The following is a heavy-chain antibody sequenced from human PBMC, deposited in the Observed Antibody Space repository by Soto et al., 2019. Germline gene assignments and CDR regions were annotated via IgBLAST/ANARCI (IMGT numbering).Heavy chain of an antibody. CDR3: ARDGSGGDWRFFDY. D-gene: IGHD3-10*01. V-gene: IGHV3-33*01. CDR2: IWYDGTTK. Sequence: QVQLVESGGGVVQPGRSLRLSCAASGFAFHRYGIHWVRQAPGKGLEWVADIWYDGTTKYYADSVKGRFTVSRDDSEHTVYLQMDSLSAGDTAVYYCARDGSGGDWRFFDYWGQGTLVTVSS. CDR1: GFAFHRYG. J-gene: IGHJ4*02.